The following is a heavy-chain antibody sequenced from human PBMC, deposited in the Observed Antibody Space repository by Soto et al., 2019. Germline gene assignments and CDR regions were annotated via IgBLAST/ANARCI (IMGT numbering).Heavy chain of an antibody. CDR2: TSYDGSNN. J-gene: IGHJ4*02. D-gene: IGHD3-16*01. V-gene: IGHV3-33*05. CDR3: ARWGTTGGFDV. Sequence: QVQLVESGGGVVQPGTSLRLSCVGSGFTFRNYVIHWVRQAPGKGLEWVALTSYDGSNNFYVDSVKGRFTISRDNSRNTVELQMDSVRPEVTALDSCARWGTTGGFDVWGQGTLVTVSS. CDR1: GFTFRNYV.